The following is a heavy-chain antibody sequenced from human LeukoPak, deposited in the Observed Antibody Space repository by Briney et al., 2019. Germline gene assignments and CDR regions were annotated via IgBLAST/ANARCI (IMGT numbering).Heavy chain of an antibody. CDR3: AREIYQHLVPDY. J-gene: IGHJ4*02. D-gene: IGHD6-13*01. Sequence: GGSLRLSCAASGFTFSNYGMTWVRQAPGKGLEWVANIKQDGSEKYYVDSVKGRFTISRDNAKNSLYLQMNSLRAEDTAVYYCAREIYQHLVPDYWGQGTLVTVSS. V-gene: IGHV3-7*01. CDR2: IKQDGSEK. CDR1: GFTFSNYG.